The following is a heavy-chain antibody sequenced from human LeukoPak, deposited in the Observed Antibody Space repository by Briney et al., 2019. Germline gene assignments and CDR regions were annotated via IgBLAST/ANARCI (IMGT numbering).Heavy chain of an antibody. D-gene: IGHD2-8*01. CDR3: AREPIVLLVYAHFVY. CDR1: GGSFSGYY. J-gene: IGHJ4*02. Sequence: PSETLSLTCAVYGGSFSGYYWGWIRQPPGKGLEWIGSIYYSGSTYYNPSLKSRVTISVDTSKNQFSLKLSPVTAADTGVYYCAREPIVLLVYAHFVYWGQGTLVTVSS. CDR2: IYYSGST. V-gene: IGHV4-39*07.